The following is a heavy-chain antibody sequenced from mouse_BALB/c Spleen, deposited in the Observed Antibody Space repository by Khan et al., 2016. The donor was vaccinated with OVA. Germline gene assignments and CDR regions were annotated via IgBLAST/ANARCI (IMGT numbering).Heavy chain of an antibody. CDR1: GYTFTSYT. V-gene: IGHV1-4*01. Sequence: QVQLQQSGAELARPGASVKMSCKASGYTFTSYTIHWIKQRPGRGLEWIGSINPSSGYTNYNQRFKDKATFTADKSSTTAYMQLSSRKSDDSAVYYCARDGAYYRNDGWFAYWGQGTLVTVSA. CDR2: INPSSGYT. D-gene: IGHD2-14*01. J-gene: IGHJ3*01. CDR3: ARDGAYYRNDGWFAY.